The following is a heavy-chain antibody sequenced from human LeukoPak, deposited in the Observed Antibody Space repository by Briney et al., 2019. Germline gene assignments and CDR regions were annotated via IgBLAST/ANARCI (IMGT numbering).Heavy chain of an antibody. V-gene: IGHV3-30*02. J-gene: IGHJ1*01. CDR3: AKGFKTSRRDGYNVGSEYFQH. D-gene: IGHD5-24*01. Sequence: PGGSLRLSCAASGFTFSSYGMRWVRQAPGKGLEWVAFIRYDGSNKYYADSVKGRFTISRDNSKNTLYLQMNSLRAEDTAVYYCAKGFKTSRRDGYNVGSEYFQHWGQGTLVTVSS. CDR1: GFTFSSYG. CDR2: IRYDGSNK.